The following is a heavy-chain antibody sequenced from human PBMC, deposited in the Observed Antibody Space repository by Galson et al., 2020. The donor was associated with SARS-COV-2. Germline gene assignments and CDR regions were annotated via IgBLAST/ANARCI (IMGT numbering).Heavy chain of an antibody. CDR3: SRPKTGAPFDS. CDR2: IYHSGTT. J-gene: IGHJ4*02. D-gene: IGHD7-27*01. CDR1: GGSISSDNW. Sequence: SETLSLTCAVSGGSISSDNWWSWVRQPPGKGLEWIGDIYHSGTTNYNPSLKSRVTISVDKSKNQFSLNLKSVTAADTAVYFCSRPKTGAPFDSWGQGTLVTVS. V-gene: IGHV4-4*02.